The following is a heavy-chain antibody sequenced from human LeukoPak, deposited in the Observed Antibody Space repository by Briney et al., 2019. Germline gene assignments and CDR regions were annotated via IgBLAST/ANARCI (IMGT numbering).Heavy chain of an antibody. CDR3: TARRDYYDSGGYDY. D-gene: IGHD3-22*01. J-gene: IGHJ4*02. CDR2: IKSKTDGGTT. CDR1: GFSFNNAW. Sequence: GGSLTLSCAASGFSFNNAWMSWVRQAPGKGLEWVGRIKSKTDGGTTDYAAPVKGRFTISRDDSKTTLYLQMNNLKSDDTAVYYCTARRDYYDSGGYDYWGQGTLVTVSS. V-gene: IGHV3-15*05.